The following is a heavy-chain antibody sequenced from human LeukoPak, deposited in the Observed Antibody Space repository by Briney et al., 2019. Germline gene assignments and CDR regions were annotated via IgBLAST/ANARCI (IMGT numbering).Heavy chain of an antibody. CDR3: AREGREDYDILTGYRTYYYYYMDV. V-gene: IGHV4-34*01. J-gene: IGHJ6*03. Sequence: SETLSLTCAVYGGSFSGYYWSWIRQPPGKGLEWIGEINHSGSTNYNPSLKSRVTISVDTSKNQFSLKLSSVTAADTAVYYCAREGREDYDILTGYRTYYYYYMDVWGKGTTVTISS. D-gene: IGHD3-9*01. CDR1: GGSFSGYY. CDR2: INHSGST.